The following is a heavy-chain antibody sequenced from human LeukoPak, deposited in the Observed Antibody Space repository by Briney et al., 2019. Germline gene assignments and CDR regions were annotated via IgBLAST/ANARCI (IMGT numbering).Heavy chain of an antibody. CDR1: GYSFTGYF. CDR3: ARRGLAASSDS. Sequence: ASVKVSCKASGYSFTGYFILWMRQAPGQGIEWLGWINPHSGSTNYAPKFQGRVTSTRDTSINTVYLEVTSLRPDDTAIYYCARRGLAASSDSWGQGTLVTVSS. D-gene: IGHD2-15*01. V-gene: IGHV1-2*02. CDR2: INPHSGST. J-gene: IGHJ4*02.